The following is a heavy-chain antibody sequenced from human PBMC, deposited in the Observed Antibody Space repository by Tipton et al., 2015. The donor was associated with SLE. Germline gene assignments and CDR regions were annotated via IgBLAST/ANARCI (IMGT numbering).Heavy chain of an antibody. CDR2: IYHSGST. Sequence: TLSLTCTVSGGSISSSYWWTWVRQPPGKGLEWIGEIYHSGSTNNNPSLRSRVTISLDTSKNQFSLKLTSVTAADTAIYYCARDQDDFWSSFDAFDIWGLGTMVTVSS. CDR1: GGSISSSYW. V-gene: IGHV4-4*02. D-gene: IGHD3-3*01. J-gene: IGHJ3*02. CDR3: ARDQDDFWSSFDAFDI.